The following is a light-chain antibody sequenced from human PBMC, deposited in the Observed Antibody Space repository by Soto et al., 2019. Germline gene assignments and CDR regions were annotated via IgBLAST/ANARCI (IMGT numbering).Light chain of an antibody. CDR1: SSDVGAYTY. CDR2: DVN. J-gene: IGLJ3*02. V-gene: IGLV2-11*01. CDR3: CSYAGTYTWV. Sequence: QSALTQPRSVSGSPGQSVTISCTGSSSDVGAYTYVSWYQQHPGKAPKLMIYDVNKRPSGVPDRFSGSKSGNTASLTISGLQAEDEAAYYCCSYAGTYTWVFGGGTQLTVL.